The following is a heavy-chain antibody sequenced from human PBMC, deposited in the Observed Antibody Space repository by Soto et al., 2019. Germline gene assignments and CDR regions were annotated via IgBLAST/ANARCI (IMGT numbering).Heavy chain of an antibody. CDR2: ISYSGST. J-gene: IGHJ4*02. CDR3: AYGGDSRDFDY. Sequence: SETLSLTCTVSGASISSGDYYWGWIRQPLGKGLEWIATISYSGSTYYSPSLKSRVTISVDTSKNHFSLKLSSVTAADTAVYYCAYGGDSRDFDYWGQGALVTVSS. D-gene: IGHD2-21*02. CDR1: GASISSGDYY. V-gene: IGHV4-39*02.